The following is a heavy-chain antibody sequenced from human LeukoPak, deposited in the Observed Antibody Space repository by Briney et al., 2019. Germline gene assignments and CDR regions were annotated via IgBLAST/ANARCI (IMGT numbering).Heavy chain of an antibody. CDR1: GFTFSSYG. D-gene: IGHD6-13*01. J-gene: IGHJ4*02. CDR3: AGAAAGNGHFDY. CDR2: IWYDGSNK. V-gene: IGHV3-33*01. Sequence: GGSLRLSCAASGFTFSSYGMHWVRQAPGKGLEWVAVIWYDGSNKYYADSVKGRFTISRDNSKNTLYLRMNSLRAEDTAVYYCAGAAAGNGHFDYWGQETLVTVSS.